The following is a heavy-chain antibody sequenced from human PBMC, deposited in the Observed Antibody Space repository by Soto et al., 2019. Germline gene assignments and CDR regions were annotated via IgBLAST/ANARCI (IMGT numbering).Heavy chain of an antibody. CDR1: GYTFTSYG. V-gene: IGHV1-18*01. CDR2: ISAYNGNT. D-gene: IGHD2-15*01. CDR3: ARDLWIVVVVAARGYDAFDI. J-gene: IGHJ3*02. Sequence: QVQLVQSGAEVKKPGASVKVSCKASGYTFTSYGISWVRQAPGQGLEWMGWISAYNGNTNYAQKLQGRVTMTTDTSTSTAYMELRSLRSDDTAVYYCARDLWIVVVVAARGYDAFDIWDQGTMVTVSS.